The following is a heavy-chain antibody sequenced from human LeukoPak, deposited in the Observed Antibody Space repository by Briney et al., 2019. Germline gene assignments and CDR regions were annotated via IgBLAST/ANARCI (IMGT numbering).Heavy chain of an antibody. Sequence: ASVKVSCKASGYTFTSYYMHWVRQAPGQGHEWMGIINPSGGSTSYAQKFQGRVTMTRDTSTSTVYMELGSLRSEDTAVYYCARVVEDYYGSGSYTPHFDYWGQGTLVTVSS. CDR1: GYTFTSYY. J-gene: IGHJ4*02. CDR3: ARVVEDYYGSGSYTPHFDY. V-gene: IGHV1-46*01. D-gene: IGHD3-10*01. CDR2: INPSGGST.